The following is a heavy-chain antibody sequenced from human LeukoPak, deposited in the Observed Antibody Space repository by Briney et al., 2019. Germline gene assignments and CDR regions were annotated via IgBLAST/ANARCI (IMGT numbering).Heavy chain of an antibody. CDR1: GFTVSSRY. J-gene: IGHJ4*02. Sequence: GGSLRLSCAASGFTVSSRYMSWVRQAPGKGLEWVSLIYSGGSTYYGASVKGRFTISRDNSKNTLYLQMNSLRPEDTAVYYCAKGYNYAYEYWGQGTLVTVSS. V-gene: IGHV3-53*01. CDR2: IYSGGST. CDR3: AKGYNYAYEY. D-gene: IGHD5-18*01.